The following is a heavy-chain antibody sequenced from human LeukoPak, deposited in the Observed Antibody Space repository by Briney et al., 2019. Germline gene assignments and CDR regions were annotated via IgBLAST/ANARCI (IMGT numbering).Heavy chain of an antibody. Sequence: GGSLRLSCAASGFTFSSYEMNWVRQAPGKGLEWVSSISSSSTYVYYADSVKGRFTISRDNAKSSLYLQMNSLRAEDTAVYYCARVGSAYGFDYWGQGTLVTVSS. J-gene: IGHJ4*02. CDR3: ARVGSAYGFDY. CDR1: GFTFSSYE. D-gene: IGHD5-12*01. CDR2: ISSSSTYV. V-gene: IGHV3-21*01.